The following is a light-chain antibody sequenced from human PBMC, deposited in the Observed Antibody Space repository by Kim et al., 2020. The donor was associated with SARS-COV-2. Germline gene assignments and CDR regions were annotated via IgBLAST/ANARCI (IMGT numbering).Light chain of an antibody. V-gene: IGKV3-20*01. Sequence: ELVLTQSPGTLSLSLGDRATLSCRASQSVKNNFLAWYQQKPGQAPRPLIYGASTRATGIPDRFSGSGSGTDFTLTISRLEPEDFAVYYCQQYGASPDTFGQGTKLEI. CDR3: QQYGASPDT. CDR1: QSVKNNF. J-gene: IGKJ2*01. CDR2: GAS.